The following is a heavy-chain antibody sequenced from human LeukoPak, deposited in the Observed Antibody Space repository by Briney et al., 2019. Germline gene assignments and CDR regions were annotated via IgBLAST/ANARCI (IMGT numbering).Heavy chain of an antibody. CDR2: VYYSGST. Sequence: SETLSLTCTVSGGSISSYYWSWIRQPPGKGLEWIGYVYYSGSTSYNPSLKSRVTISVDTSKKQFSLKLSSVTAADTAFYYCARYIVSYPHDAFDIWGQGTMVTVSS. CDR3: ARYIVSYPHDAFDI. CDR1: GGSISSYY. V-gene: IGHV4-59*01. D-gene: IGHD1-26*01. J-gene: IGHJ3*02.